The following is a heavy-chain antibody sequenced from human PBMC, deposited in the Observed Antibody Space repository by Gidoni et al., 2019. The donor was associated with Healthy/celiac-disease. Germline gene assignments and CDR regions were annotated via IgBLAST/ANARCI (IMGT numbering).Heavy chain of an antibody. CDR3: ARDATGMDV. V-gene: IGHV3-30*01. CDR1: GFTFSRYT. Sequence: QVQLVESGGGVVQPGRSLRLSCAASGFTFSRYTMRWVRQAPGKGLEWVAVISYDGSNKYYADSVKGRLTISRDNSKNTLYLQMNSLRAEDTAVYYCARDATGMDVWGQGTTVTVSS. J-gene: IGHJ6*02. CDR2: ISYDGSNK.